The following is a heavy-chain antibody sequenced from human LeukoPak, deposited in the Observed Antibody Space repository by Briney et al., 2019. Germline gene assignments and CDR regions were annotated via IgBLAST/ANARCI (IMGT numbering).Heavy chain of an antibody. CDR3: ARGLLRPYYYYGMDV. J-gene: IGHJ6*02. Sequence: SKTLSLTCAVYGGSFSGYYWSWIRQPPGKGLEWIGEINHSGSTNYNPSLKSRVTISVDTSKNQFSLKLSSVTAADTAVYYCARGLLRPYYYYGMDVWGQGTTVTVSS. CDR1: GGSFSGYY. D-gene: IGHD3-3*01. V-gene: IGHV4-34*01. CDR2: INHSGST.